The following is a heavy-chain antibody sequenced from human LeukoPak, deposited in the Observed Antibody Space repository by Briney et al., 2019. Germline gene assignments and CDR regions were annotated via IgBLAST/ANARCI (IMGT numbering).Heavy chain of an antibody. Sequence: GGSLRLSCAASGFTYSNFAMSWVRQAPGKGLDWVSAITDYGDVFYADSVKGRFTISRDNSKNTLFLQMNSLRAEDTAIYYCAKTQYYLDYWGRGTLVTVSS. D-gene: IGHD4-11*01. J-gene: IGHJ4*02. V-gene: IGHV3-23*01. CDR2: ITDYGDV. CDR3: AKTQYYLDY. CDR1: GFTYSNFA.